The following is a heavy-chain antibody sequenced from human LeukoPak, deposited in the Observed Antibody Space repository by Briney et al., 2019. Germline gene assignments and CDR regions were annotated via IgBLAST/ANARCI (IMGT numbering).Heavy chain of an antibody. CDR1: GFTFSSYS. CDR2: ISSTGSVV. Sequence: QPGGSLRLSCAASGFTFSSYSMNWVRQAPGKGLEWVSYISSTGSVVYYADSVRGRFTISRDNAKNSLYLQMNSLRAEDTAVYYCAIELSLSHWGQGTLVTVSS. CDR3: AIELSLSH. D-gene: IGHD2/OR15-2a*01. J-gene: IGHJ4*02. V-gene: IGHV3-48*01.